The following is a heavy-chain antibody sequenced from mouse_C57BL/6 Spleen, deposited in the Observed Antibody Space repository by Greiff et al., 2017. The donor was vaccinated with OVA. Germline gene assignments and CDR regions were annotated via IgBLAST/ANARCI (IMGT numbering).Heavy chain of an antibody. J-gene: IGHJ2*01. V-gene: IGHV1-55*01. Sequence: QVQLQQPGAELVKPGASVKMSCKASGYTFTSYWITWVKQRPGQGLEWIGDIYPGSGSPNYNEKFKSKATLTVDPSSSTAYMHLSSRTSEDSAVYYCARTITAVASWDYFDYWGQGTTLTVSS. CDR1: GYTFTSYW. CDR2: IYPGSGSP. D-gene: IGHD1-1*01. CDR3: ARTITAVASWDYFDY.